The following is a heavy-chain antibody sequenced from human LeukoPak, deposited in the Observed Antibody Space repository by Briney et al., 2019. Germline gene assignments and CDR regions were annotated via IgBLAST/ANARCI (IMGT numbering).Heavy chain of an antibody. Sequence: GGSLRLSCAASGFTFSSYAMSWVRQAPGKGLEWVSSISSSSSYIYYADSVKGRFTISRDNAKNSLYLQMNSLRAEDTAVYYCARDNDLLRYFDWPLDYWGQGTLVTVSS. J-gene: IGHJ4*02. CDR2: ISSSSSYI. D-gene: IGHD3-9*01. V-gene: IGHV3-21*01. CDR1: GFTFSSYA. CDR3: ARDNDLLRYFDWPLDY.